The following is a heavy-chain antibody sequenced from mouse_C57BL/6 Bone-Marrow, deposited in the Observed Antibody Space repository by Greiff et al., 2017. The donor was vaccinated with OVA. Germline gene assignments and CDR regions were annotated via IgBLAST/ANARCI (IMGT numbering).Heavy chain of an antibody. CDR3: ARGGLPWLAY. V-gene: IGHV3-6*01. D-gene: IGHD2-10*01. J-gene: IGHJ3*01. CDR1: GYSITSGYY. Sequence: EVQLVESGPGLVKPSQSLSLTCSVTGYSITSGYYWNWIRQFPGNKLEWMGYISYDGSNNYNPSLKNRISITRDTSKNQFFLKLNSVTTEDTATYYCARGGLPWLAYWGQGTLVTVSA. CDR2: ISYDGSN.